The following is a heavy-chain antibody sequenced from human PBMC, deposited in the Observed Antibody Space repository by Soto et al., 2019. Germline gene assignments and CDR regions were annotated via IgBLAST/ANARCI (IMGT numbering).Heavy chain of an antibody. CDR2: IYYSGST. D-gene: IGHD3-3*01. CDR3: ARASGSGYYKCDGMDV. V-gene: IGHV4-30-4*01. Sequence: QVQLQESGPGLVKPSQTLSLTCTVSGGSISSGDYYWSWIRQPPGKGLEWIGYIYYSGSTYYNPSLKSRVTISVDTSKNQFSLKLSSVTAADTAVYYCARASGSGYYKCDGMDVWGQGTTVTVSS. J-gene: IGHJ6*02. CDR1: GGSISSGDYY.